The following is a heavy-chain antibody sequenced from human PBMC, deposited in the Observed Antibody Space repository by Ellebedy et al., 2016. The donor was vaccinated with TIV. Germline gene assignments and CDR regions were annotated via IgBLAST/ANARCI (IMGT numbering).Heavy chain of an antibody. CDR3: ARDKGNDNDEYGLLGMDV. V-gene: IGHV3-53*01. CDR2: VYSGGGT. J-gene: IGHJ6*02. CDR1: GFSVSNKY. D-gene: IGHD4-17*01. Sequence: GESLKISCAASGFSVSNKYMNWVRQAPGKGLEWLSVVYSGGGTFYADSVQGRFTVSRDISKNTLLLHMNSLRAEDTAVYYCARDKGNDNDEYGLLGMDVWGQGTTVTVSS.